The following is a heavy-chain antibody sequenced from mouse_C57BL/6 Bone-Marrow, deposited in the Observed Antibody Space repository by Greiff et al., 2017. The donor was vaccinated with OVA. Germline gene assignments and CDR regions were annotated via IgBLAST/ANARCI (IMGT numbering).Heavy chain of an antibody. D-gene: IGHD1-1*02. Sequence: QVQLQQSGAELARPGASVKMSCKASGYTFTSYTMHWVKQRPGQGLEWIGYINPSSGYTKYTQKFKDKATLTADKSSSTAYMQLSSLTTKDSAVDYCAGPPPPRYGGDAMDYWGQGTSVTVSS. CDR1: GYTFTSYT. J-gene: IGHJ4*01. CDR3: AGPPPPRYGGDAMDY. V-gene: IGHV1-4*01. CDR2: INPSSGYT.